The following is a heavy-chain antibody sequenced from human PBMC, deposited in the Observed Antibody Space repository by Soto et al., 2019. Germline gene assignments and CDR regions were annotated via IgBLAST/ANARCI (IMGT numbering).Heavy chain of an antibody. J-gene: IGHJ6*02. CDR1: GYSFTSYW. CDR2: IDPSDSYT. Sequence: GESLKISCKGSGYSFTSYWISWVCQMPGKGLEWMGRIDPSDSYTNYSPSFQGHVTISADKSISTAYLQWSSLKASDTAMYYCARGQLLPPPYYYYGMDVWGQGTTVTVSS. D-gene: IGHD2-2*01. CDR3: ARGQLLPPPYYYYGMDV. V-gene: IGHV5-10-1*01.